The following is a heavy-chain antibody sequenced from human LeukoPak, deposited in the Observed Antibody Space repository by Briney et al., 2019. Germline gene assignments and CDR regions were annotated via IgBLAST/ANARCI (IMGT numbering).Heavy chain of an antibody. V-gene: IGHV3-7*01. J-gene: IGHJ4*02. D-gene: IGHD2-15*01. Sequence: GGSLRLSCAASGFTVSSNYMSWVRQAPGKGLEWVAYIKKTGSETYYVDSVKGRFTITRDNTRNSLFLQMYSLRAEDTAVYFCAREDGYCSGGNCYSYFDSWGQGTLVTVSS. CDR3: AREDGYCSGGNCYSYFDS. CDR2: IKKTGSET. CDR1: GFTVSSNY.